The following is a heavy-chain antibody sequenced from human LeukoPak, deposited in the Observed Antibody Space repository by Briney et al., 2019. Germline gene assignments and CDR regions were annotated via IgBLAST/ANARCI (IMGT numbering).Heavy chain of an antibody. J-gene: IGHJ4*02. V-gene: IGHV1-18*01. CDR2: ISAYNGNT. Sequence: APVKVSCKASGYTFTSYGISWVRQAPGQGLEWMGWISAYNGNTNYAQKLQGRVTMTTDTSTSTAYMELRSLRSDDTAVYYCAGSFGSGWSPYYFDYWGQGTLVTVSS. CDR3: AGSFGSGWSPYYFDY. D-gene: IGHD6-19*01. CDR1: GYTFTSYG.